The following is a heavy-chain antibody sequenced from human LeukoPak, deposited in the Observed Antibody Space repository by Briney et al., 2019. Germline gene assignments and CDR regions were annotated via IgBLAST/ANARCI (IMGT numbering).Heavy chain of an antibody. J-gene: IGHJ4*02. CDR3: ARTVMITFGGVIASPFDY. CDR2: INHSGST. Sequence: SETLSLTCAVYGGSFSGYYWSWIRQPPGKGLEWIGEINHSGSTNYNPSLKSRVTISVDTSKNQFSLKLSSVTAADTAVYYCARTVMITFGGVIASPFDYWGQGTLVTVSS. CDR1: GGSFSGYY. V-gene: IGHV4-34*01. D-gene: IGHD3-16*02.